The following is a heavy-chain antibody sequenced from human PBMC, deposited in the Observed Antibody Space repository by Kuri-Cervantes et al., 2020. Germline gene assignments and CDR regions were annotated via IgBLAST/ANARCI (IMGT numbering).Heavy chain of an antibody. Sequence: GSLRLSCTVSGGSISSSSYYWGWIRQPPGKGLEWIGSIYYSGSTYYNPSLKSRVTISVDASKNQFSLKLSSVTAADTAVYYCARGCSSTSCYALFDYWGQGTLVTVSS. CDR3: ARGCSSTSCYALFDY. V-gene: IGHV4-39*07. D-gene: IGHD2-2*01. CDR2: IYYSGST. J-gene: IGHJ4*02. CDR1: GGSISSSSYY.